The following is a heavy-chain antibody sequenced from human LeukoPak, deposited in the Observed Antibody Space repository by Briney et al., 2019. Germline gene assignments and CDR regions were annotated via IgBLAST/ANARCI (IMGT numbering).Heavy chain of an antibody. Sequence: GGSLRLSCAASGFTFSSYSMNWVRQAPGKGLEWVSVISSSSSYIYYADSVKGRFTVSRDNAKNLLYLQMSSLRAEDTAVYYCARDSRVAVAGRGDYWGQGTLVTVSS. J-gene: IGHJ4*02. CDR2: ISSSSSYI. CDR3: ARDSRVAVAGRGDY. D-gene: IGHD6-19*01. V-gene: IGHV3-21*01. CDR1: GFTFSSYS.